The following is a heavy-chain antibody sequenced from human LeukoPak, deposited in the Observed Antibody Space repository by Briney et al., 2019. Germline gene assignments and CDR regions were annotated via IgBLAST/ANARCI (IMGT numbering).Heavy chain of an antibody. Sequence: PGRSLKLSCAASGFTFRNYGFHWVRQAPGKGLEWVAVIYHDGSYKFYADSVKGRFTFSRDNSKNTVFLEMNSLRAEDTAMYYCTRDSAKSFDDWGQGTLVTVSS. CDR3: TRDSAKSFDD. D-gene: IGHD4/OR15-4a*01. V-gene: IGHV3-33*01. CDR2: IYHDGSYK. J-gene: IGHJ4*02. CDR1: GFTFRNYG.